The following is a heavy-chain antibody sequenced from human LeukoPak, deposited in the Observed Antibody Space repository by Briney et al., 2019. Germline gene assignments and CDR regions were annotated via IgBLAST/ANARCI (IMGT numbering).Heavy chain of an antibody. J-gene: IGHJ5*02. V-gene: IGHV3-21*01. CDR2: ISSSSSYI. D-gene: IGHD6-6*01. CDR3: ARDLFFPSIAAHDRLNWFDP. Sequence: GGSLRLSCAASGFTFSSYSMNWVRQAPGKGLEWVSSISSSSSYIYYADSVKGRFTISRDNAKNSLYLQMNSLRAEDTAVYYCARDLFFPSIAAHDRLNWFDPWGQGTLVTVSS. CDR1: GFTFSSYS.